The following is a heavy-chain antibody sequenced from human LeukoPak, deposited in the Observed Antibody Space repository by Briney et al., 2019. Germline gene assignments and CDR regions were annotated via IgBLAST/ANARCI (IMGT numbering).Heavy chain of an antibody. Sequence: SETLSLTCTVSGGSISSGDYYWSWIRQPPGKGLEWIGYIYYSGSTYYNPSLKSRVTISVDTSKNQFSLKLSSVTAADTAVYYCARAAGYGGNSYGYWGQGTLVTVSS. D-gene: IGHD4-23*01. J-gene: IGHJ4*02. V-gene: IGHV4-30-4*01. CDR2: IYYSGST. CDR1: GGSISSGDYY. CDR3: ARAAGYGGNSYGY.